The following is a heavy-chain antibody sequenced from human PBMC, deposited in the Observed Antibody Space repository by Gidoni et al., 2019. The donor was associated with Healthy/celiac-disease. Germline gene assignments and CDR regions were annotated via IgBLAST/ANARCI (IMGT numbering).Heavy chain of an antibody. V-gene: IGHV3-64D*06. D-gene: IGHD6-13*01. CDR3: VKARGSSWQHDAFDI. J-gene: IGHJ3*02. CDR2: ISSNGGNT. CDR1: GFPFSSYA. Sequence: EVQLVESGGGLVQPGGSLRLSCSASGFPFSSYAMHWVRQAPGRGLEYVSAISSNGGNTYYADSVKGRFTISRDNSKNTLYLQMSSLRAEDTAVYYCVKARGSSWQHDAFDIWGQGTMVTVSS.